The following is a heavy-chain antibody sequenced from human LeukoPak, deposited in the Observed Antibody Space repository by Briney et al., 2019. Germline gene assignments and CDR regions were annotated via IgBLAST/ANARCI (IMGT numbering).Heavy chain of an antibody. Sequence: PSETLSLTCTVSGGSISSYYWSWIRQPAGKGLEWIGRIYTSGSTNYNPSLKGRVSMSVDTSKNQFSLKLSSVTAADTAVYYCAKGYGDWSTDYWGQGTLVTVSS. D-gene: IGHD4-17*01. J-gene: IGHJ4*02. CDR2: IYTSGST. CDR1: GGSISSYY. V-gene: IGHV4-4*07. CDR3: AKGYGDWSTDY.